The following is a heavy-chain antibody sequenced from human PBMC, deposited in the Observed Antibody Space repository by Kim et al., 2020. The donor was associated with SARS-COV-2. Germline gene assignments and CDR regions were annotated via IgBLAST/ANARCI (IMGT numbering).Heavy chain of an antibody. Sequence: SETLSLTCTVSGGSISSGGYYWSWIRQHPGKGLEWIGYIYYSGSTYYNPSLKSRVTISVDTSKNQFSLKLSSVTAADTAVYYCARRGVGYYDSSGYPRGFDYWGQGTLVTVSS. V-gene: IGHV4-31*03. J-gene: IGHJ4*02. D-gene: IGHD3-22*01. CDR1: GGSISSGGYY. CDR2: IYYSGST. CDR3: ARRGVGYYDSSGYPRGFDY.